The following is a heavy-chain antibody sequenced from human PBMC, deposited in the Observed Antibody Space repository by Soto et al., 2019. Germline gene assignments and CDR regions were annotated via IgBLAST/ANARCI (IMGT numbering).Heavy chain of an antibody. D-gene: IGHD1-26*01. Sequence: QVQLVQSGAEVKKPGHSVKVSCKASGGTFSSYAISWVRQAPGQGLEWMGGIVPICGTAKYAQKYKGRVTITEDESTSTDYLELSSLRYEDTAVYYCAREGNSGRVDYWGQGSLVTGSS. CDR2: IVPICGTA. CDR3: AREGNSGRVDY. CDR1: GGTFSSYA. V-gene: IGHV1-69*01. J-gene: IGHJ4*02.